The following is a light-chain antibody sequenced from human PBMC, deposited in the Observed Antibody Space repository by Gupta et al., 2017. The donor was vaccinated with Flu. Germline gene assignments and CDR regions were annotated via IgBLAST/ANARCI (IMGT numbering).Light chain of an antibody. CDR2: ATS. V-gene: IGKV1-39*01. Sequence: DIQMTQSPSSLSASVGDRVTITCRASQTVSSHLNWYQQRPGKAPNLLIYATSTVQSGVPARFSDSGSGTDFTLTINRLQPEDFATYFCQQRDKLPRTFGHGTKVDIK. J-gene: IGKJ3*01. CDR1: QTVSSH. CDR3: QQRDKLPRT.